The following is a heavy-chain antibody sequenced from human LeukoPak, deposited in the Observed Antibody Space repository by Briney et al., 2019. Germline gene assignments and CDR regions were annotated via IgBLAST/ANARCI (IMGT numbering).Heavy chain of an antibody. D-gene: IGHD3-10*01. Sequence: GSSVKVSCKASGGTFSSYAISWVRQAPGQGLEWMGRIIPILGIANYAQKFQGRVTITADKSTSTAYMELSSLRSEDTAVYYCARDLLSGSGSYPMDVWGQGTMVTVFS. CDR2: IIPILGIA. V-gene: IGHV1-69*04. CDR3: ARDLLSGSGSYPMDV. CDR1: GGTFSSYA. J-gene: IGHJ6*02.